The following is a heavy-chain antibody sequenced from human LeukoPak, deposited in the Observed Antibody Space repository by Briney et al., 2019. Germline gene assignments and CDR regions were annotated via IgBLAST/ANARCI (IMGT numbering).Heavy chain of an antibody. CDR2: INHSGRT. V-gene: IGHV4-34*01. J-gene: IGHJ6*02. D-gene: IGHD2-2*01. CDR1: GGSFSDYF. Sequence: SETLSLTCAVYGGSFSDYFWGWIRQPPGKGLEWIGEINHSGRTYYNPSLKSRVTISVDTSKNQLSLNLSSVTAADTAVYYCARDVVVVPAAIHYGMDVWGQGTTVTVSS. CDR3: ARDVVVVPAAIHYGMDV.